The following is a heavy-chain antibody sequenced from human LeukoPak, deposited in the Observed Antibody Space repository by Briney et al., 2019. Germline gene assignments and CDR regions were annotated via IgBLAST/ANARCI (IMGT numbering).Heavy chain of an antibody. CDR2: IYYSGST. CDR1: GGSIGNSHW. Sequence: SETLSLTCAVSGGSIGNSHWWTWVRPPPGKGLEWIGAIYYSGSTNYKPSLKSRVTTSVDTSKNQFSLKLSSVTAADTAVYYCARVIGGSYVDYWGQGTLVTVSS. D-gene: IGHD1-26*01. J-gene: IGHJ4*02. V-gene: IGHV4-4*02. CDR3: ARVIGGSYVDY.